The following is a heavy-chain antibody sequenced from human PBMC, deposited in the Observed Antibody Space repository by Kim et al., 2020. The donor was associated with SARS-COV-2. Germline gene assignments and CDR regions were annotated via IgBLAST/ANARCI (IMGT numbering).Heavy chain of an antibody. CDR3: ARNEAGAYYFDY. Sequence: NYNPSLKRRVTMSVGTSKKQVSLRLTSVTAADTALYYCARNEAGAYYFDYWGQGTLVTVSS. J-gene: IGHJ4*02. V-gene: IGHV4-4*06. D-gene: IGHD6-13*01.